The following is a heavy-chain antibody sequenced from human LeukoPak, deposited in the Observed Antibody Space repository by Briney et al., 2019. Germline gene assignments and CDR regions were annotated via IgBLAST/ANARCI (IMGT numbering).Heavy chain of an antibody. CDR1: GYSFTSYW. J-gene: IGHJ4*02. D-gene: IGHD6-13*01. V-gene: IGHV5-51*01. CDR3: ARWGSSSYRTSDY. Sequence: GESLKISCKGSGYSFTSYWIGWVRQMPGKGLEWMGIIYPSDSDTRYSPSSQGQVTISADKSISTAYLQWSSLKASGTAMYYCARWGSSSYRTSDYWGQGTLVTVSS. CDR2: IYPSDSDT.